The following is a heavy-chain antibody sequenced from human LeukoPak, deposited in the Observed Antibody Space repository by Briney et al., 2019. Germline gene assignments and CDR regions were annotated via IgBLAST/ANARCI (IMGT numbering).Heavy chain of an antibody. CDR3: AKVDCSSTSCWAFDY. J-gene: IGHJ4*02. CDR2: ISSSGSTI. D-gene: IGHD2-2*01. CDR1: GFTFSSYE. Sequence: PGGSLRLSCAASGFTFSSYEMNWVRQAPGKGLEWVSYISSSGSTIYYADSVKGRFTISRDNSKNTLYLQMNSLRAEDTAVYYCAKVDCSSTSCWAFDYWGQGTLVTVSS. V-gene: IGHV3-48*03.